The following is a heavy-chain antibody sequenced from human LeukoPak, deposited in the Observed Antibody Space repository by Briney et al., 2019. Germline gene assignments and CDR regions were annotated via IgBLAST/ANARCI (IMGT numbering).Heavy chain of an antibody. Sequence: GGSLRLSCAASGFTFSNYGMSWVRQAPGKGLEWVSTISAGGDTYYANSVGGRFTISRGISKNTLYPQMNSLRAEDTAVYYCAKTFIWNYFDYWGQGTLVTVSS. J-gene: IGHJ4*02. CDR2: ISAGGDT. D-gene: IGHD1-1*01. V-gene: IGHV3-23*01. CDR1: GFTFSNYG. CDR3: AKTFIWNYFDY.